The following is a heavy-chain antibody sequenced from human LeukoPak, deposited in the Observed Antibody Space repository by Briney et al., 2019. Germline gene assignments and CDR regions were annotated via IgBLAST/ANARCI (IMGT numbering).Heavy chain of an antibody. Sequence: PGGSLRLSCAASGFTFSSYAMSWVRQAPGKGLQWASFISGGGGTTYYADSVKGRFTVSRDNSKNTLYLQMSSLRAEDTAVYYCAKAEGSGNQPFDYWGQGTLVTVSS. CDR2: ISGGGGTT. CDR3: AKAEGSGNQPFDY. V-gene: IGHV3-23*01. D-gene: IGHD3-10*01. J-gene: IGHJ4*02. CDR1: GFTFSSYA.